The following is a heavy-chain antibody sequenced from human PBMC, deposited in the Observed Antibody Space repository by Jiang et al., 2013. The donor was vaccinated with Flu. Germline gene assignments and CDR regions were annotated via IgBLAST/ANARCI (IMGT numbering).Heavy chain of an antibody. D-gene: IGHD5-18*01. CDR3: ARVHIRYSYGSTYNWFDP. J-gene: IGHJ5*02. V-gene: IGHV4-59*01. CDR2: IYYSGST. CDR1: GGSISSYY. Sequence: GLVKPSETLSLTCTVSGGSISSYYWSWIRQPPGKGLEWIGYIYYSGSTNYNPSLKSRVTISVDTSKNQFSLKLSSVTAADTAVYYCARVHIRYSYGSTYNWFDPWGQGTLVTVSS.